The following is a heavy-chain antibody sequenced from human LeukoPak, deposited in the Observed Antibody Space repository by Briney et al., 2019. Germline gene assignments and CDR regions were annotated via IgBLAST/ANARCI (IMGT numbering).Heavy chain of an antibody. CDR1: GVTLSPYG. V-gene: IGHV3-30*18. D-gene: IGHD3-10*01. CDR2: ISYEGGTQ. Sequence: PGMSLRLSCAASGVTLSPYGMHWVRQAPCKGLEWVAVISYEGGTQHYADSVKGRFIISRDNPRNTLYLQMNILRTEDTAVYYCAKEGTPQVSTWYDLWGQGTQVIVSS. J-gene: IGHJ5*02. CDR3: AKEGTPQVSTWYDL.